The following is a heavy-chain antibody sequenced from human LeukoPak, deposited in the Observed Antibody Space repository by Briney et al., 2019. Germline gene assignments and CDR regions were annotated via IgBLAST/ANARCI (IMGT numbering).Heavy chain of an antibody. CDR1: GGSFSGYY. CDR2: INHSGST. J-gene: IGHJ6*03. Sequence: SETLSLTCAVYGGSFSGYYWSWIRQPPGKGLEWIGEINHSGSTNYNPSLKSRVTISVDTSKNQFSLKLSSVTAADTAVYYCARSVHRYCSGGSCYPIGYYYYYYMDVWGKGTTVTISS. V-gene: IGHV4-34*01. D-gene: IGHD2-15*01. CDR3: ARSVHRYCSGGSCYPIGYYYYYYMDV.